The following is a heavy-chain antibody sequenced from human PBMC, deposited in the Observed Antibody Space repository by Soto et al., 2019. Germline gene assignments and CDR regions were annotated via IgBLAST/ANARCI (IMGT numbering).Heavy chain of an antibody. V-gene: IGHV4-30-2*01. CDR2: IYHSGST. CDR1: GGSISSGGYS. D-gene: IGHD3-3*01. Sequence: QLQLQEYGSGLVKPSQTLSLSCAVSGGSISSGGYSWSWIRQPPGKGLEWIGYIYHSGSTYYNPSLKSRVTISVDSSKNQFSLKLSSVTAADTAVYYCARGRIWSGPYYYGMDVWGQGTTVTVSS. CDR3: ARGRIWSGPYYYGMDV. J-gene: IGHJ6*02.